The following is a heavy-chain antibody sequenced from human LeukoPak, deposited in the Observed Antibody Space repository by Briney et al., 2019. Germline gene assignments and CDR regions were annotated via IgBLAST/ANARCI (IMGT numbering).Heavy chain of an antibody. CDR2: ISGSDDST. Sequence: GESLRLSCAASGFIFSSYAMSRVRQAPGKGLEWVSTISGSDDSTYYADSVKGRFTISRDNSKNTLYLQMNSLRAEDTAVYYCAKDAGYSSSWYPFDYWGQGTLVTVSS. D-gene: IGHD6-13*01. J-gene: IGHJ4*02. V-gene: IGHV3-23*01. CDR1: GFIFSSYA. CDR3: AKDAGYSSSWYPFDY.